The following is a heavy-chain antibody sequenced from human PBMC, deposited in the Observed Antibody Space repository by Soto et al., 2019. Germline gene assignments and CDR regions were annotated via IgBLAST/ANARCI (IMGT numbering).Heavy chain of an antibody. J-gene: IGHJ4*02. V-gene: IGHV4-31*03. D-gene: IGHD5-18*01. CDR1: GGSISSGGYY. Sequence: SETLSLTCTVSGGSISSGGYYWSWIRQHPGKGLEWIGYIYYSGSTYYNPSLKSRVTISVDTSKNQFSLKLSSVTAADTAVYYCSRGGSKAYSCGTYDYWGQGTLVTVSS. CDR2: IYYSGST. CDR3: SRGGSKAYSCGTYDY.